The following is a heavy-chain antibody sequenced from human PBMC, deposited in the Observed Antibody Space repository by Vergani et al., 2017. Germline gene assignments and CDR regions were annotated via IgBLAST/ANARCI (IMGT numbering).Heavy chain of an antibody. CDR1: GYSFTNYW. D-gene: IGHD3-22*01. CDR3: ARLYGRDSSGSKYFDY. CDR2: IHPADSDT. V-gene: IGHV5-51*01. Sequence: EVQLVQSGAEVKKPGASLKISCQISGYSFTNYWIGWVRQLPGKGLEWMGIIHPADSDTRYSPSFQGQVTISVDKPIRTAYLQRSSLRASDSAMYYCARLYGRDSSGSKYFDYWGQGTLVTVSS. J-gene: IGHJ4*02.